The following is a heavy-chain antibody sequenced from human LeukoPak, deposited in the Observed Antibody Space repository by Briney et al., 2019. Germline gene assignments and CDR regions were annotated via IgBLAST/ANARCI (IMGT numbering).Heavy chain of an antibody. J-gene: IGHJ2*01. V-gene: IGHV3-48*01. Sequence: PGGSLRLSCAASGFTFSSYSMNWVRQAPGKGLEWVSYISSSSSIISHADSVRGRFTISRDNAKNSLYLQMNSLRAEDTAVYYCARGLDGNSIWYFDLWGRGTLVTVSS. D-gene: IGHD4-23*01. CDR2: ISSSSSII. CDR1: GFTFSSYS. CDR3: ARGLDGNSIWYFDL.